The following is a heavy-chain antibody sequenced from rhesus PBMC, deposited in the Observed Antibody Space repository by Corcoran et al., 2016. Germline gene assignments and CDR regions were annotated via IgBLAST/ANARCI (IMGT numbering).Heavy chain of an antibody. D-gene: IGHD1-44*02. CDR2: IYSTSGST. Sequence: QVQLQESGPGLVKLSETLPLTCVVSGYSISSNYWSWIRQPPGKGLGWIGYIYSTSGSTDYNSSLKYRVTISKNTSKNRLSMRLSTVTAAGTAVYYCTKERGGSLFDYWSQGVLVTVSS. J-gene: IGHJ4*01. V-gene: IGHV4-160*01. CDR3: TKERGGSLFDY. CDR1: GYSISSNY.